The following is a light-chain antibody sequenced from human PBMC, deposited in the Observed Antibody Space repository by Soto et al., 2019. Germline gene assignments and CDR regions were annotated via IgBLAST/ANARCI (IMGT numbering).Light chain of an antibody. V-gene: IGKV1-9*01. J-gene: IGKJ4*01. Sequence: DIQVTQSPSFMSASVGDRVTITCWASQGISSDLAWYQQKPGKAPNLLIYDASTLQSGVPSRFSGSGSGTEFTLTISSLQAEDFATYYCQHLHNYPPTFGGGTKVEIK. CDR2: DAS. CDR1: QGISSD. CDR3: QHLHNYPPT.